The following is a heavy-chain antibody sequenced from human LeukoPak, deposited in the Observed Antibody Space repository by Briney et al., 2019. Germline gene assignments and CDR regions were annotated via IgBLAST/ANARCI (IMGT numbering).Heavy chain of an antibody. CDR3: AREGSVHDSSGYLTMTYYYYGMDV. J-gene: IGHJ6*02. V-gene: IGHV4-61*02. Sequence: PSQTLSLTCTVSGGSISSGGFYWSWNRPPAGKGLEWIVRIYTSGSTNYNPSLKSRVTMSVDTSKNQFSLKLSSVTAADTAVYYCAREGSVHDSSGYLTMTYYYYGMDVWGQGTTVTVSS. CDR2: IYTSGST. D-gene: IGHD3-22*01. CDR1: GGSISSGGFY.